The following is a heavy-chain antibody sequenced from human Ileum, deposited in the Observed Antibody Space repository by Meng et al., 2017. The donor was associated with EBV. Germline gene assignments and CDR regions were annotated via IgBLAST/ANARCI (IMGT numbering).Heavy chain of an antibody. CDR1: GGSLSGYY. Sequence: QGQLEESGPGLVTPSETLSLTCTVSGGSLSGYYWSWIRQPPGKGLEWIGYIYYSGNANYNPSLKSRLRLSVDTSKNQFSLNLDSVTAADTAVYYCARTRGSAGAGADPWGQGTLVTVSS. J-gene: IGHJ5*02. CDR3: ARTRGSAGAGADP. V-gene: IGHV4-59*01. CDR2: IYYSGNA. D-gene: IGHD6-19*01.